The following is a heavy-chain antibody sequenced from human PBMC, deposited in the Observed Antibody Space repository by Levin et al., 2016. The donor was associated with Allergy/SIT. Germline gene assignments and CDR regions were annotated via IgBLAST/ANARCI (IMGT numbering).Heavy chain of an antibody. CDR1: GFTFGSYW. Sequence: GESLKISCDATGFTFGSYWMSWVRQAPGKGLEWVANIRSDGSERYYGDSMKGRFTVSRDNAKNSLYLQMNSLRAEDTAIYYCASQRGSYCGGDCNPGADAFDVWGQGTMVTVSS. D-gene: IGHD2-21*02. CDR2: IRSDGSER. J-gene: IGHJ3*01. CDR3: ASQRGSYCGGDCNPGADAFDV. V-gene: IGHV3-7*03.